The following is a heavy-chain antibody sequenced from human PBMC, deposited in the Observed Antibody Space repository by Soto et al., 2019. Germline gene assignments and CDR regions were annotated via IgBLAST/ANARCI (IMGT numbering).Heavy chain of an antibody. CDR3: ARGRGYSYGLDP. J-gene: IGHJ5*02. D-gene: IGHD5-18*01. Sequence: SETLSLTCTVSGVSISSDYWTWIRQSPGKGLEWIAYTSHTGTTDYNPSLKSRVTISVDTSKNQFSLSLSSVTAADTAVYYCARGRGYSYGLDPWGQGTLVTVSS. V-gene: IGHV4-4*09. CDR2: TSHTGTT. CDR1: GVSISSDY.